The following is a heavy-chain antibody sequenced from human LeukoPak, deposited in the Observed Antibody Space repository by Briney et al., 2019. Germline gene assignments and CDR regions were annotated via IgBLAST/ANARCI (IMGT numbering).Heavy chain of an antibody. D-gene: IGHD5-24*01. CDR1: GFTFSSYW. CDR2: IKQDGSEK. CDR3: AKDSAQSSITD. V-gene: IGHV3-7*01. J-gene: IGHJ4*02. Sequence: TGGSLRLSCAASGFTFSSYWMSWVRQAPGKGLEWVANIKQDGSEKYYVDSVKGRFTISRDNSKNTLYMQMNSLRAEDTAVYYCAKDSAQSSITDWGQGTLVTVSS.